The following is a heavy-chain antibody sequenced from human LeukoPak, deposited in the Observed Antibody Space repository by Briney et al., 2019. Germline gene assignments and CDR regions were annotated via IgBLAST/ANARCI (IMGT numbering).Heavy chain of an antibody. J-gene: IGHJ6*04. V-gene: IGHV3-53*01. D-gene: IGHD3-10*02. CDR3: AELGITMIGGV. CDR1: GFTVSTNS. CDR2: IYSDNT. Sequence: GGSLRLSCTVSGFTVSTNSMSWVRQAPGKGLEWVSFIYSDNTHYSDSVKGRFTISRDNSKNTLYLQMNSLRAEDTAVYYCAELGITMIGGVWGKGTTVTISS.